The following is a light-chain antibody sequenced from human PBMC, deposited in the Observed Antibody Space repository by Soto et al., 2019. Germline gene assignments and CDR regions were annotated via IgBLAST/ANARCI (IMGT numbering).Light chain of an antibody. V-gene: IGKV3-15*01. CDR3: QQYNNWPRT. J-gene: IGKJ1*01. CDR2: GAS. CDR1: QSVSGN. Sequence: EIVMTQSPGTLSVSPGERATLSCRASQSVSGNLAWYQQKPGQAPRLLIYGASTRATGITVRFSGSGSGTEFTLTISSLQSEDFAVYYCQQYNNWPRTFGQGTKVEIK.